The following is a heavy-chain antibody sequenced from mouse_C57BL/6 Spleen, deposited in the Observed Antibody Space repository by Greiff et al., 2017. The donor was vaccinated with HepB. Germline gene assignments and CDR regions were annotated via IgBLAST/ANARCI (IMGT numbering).Heavy chain of an antibody. CDR2: IYPGDGDT. V-gene: IGHV1-82*01. D-gene: IGHD1-1*01. CDR1: GYAFSSSW. J-gene: IGHJ3*01. CDR3: ARKGYYGSSYGFAY. Sequence: VKLQESGPELVKPGASVKISCKASGYAFSSSWMNWVKQRPGKGLEWIGRIYPGDGDTNYNGKFKGKATLTADKSSSTAYMQLSSLTSEDSAVYFCARKGYYGSSYGFAYWGQGTLVTVSA.